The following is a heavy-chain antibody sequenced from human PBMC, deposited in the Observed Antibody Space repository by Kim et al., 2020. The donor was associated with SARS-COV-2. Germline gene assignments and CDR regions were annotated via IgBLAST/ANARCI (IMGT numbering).Heavy chain of an antibody. Sequence: SETLSLTCTVSGGSISSSSYYWGWIRQPPGKGLEWIGSIYYSGSTYYNPSLKSLVTISVDTSKNQFSLKLSSVTAADTAVYYCASGGGGFYSSSWYSYFDYWGQGTLVTVSS. CDR2: IYYSGST. J-gene: IGHJ4*02. V-gene: IGHV4-39*01. CDR1: GGSISSSSYY. CDR3: ASGGGGFYSSSWYSYFDY. D-gene: IGHD6-13*01.